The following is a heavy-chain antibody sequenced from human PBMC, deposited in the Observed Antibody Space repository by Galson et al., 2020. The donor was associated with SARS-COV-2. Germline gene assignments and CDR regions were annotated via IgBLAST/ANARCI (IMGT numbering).Heavy chain of an antibody. Sequence: ASESLSLTCTVSGGSISSGDYYWSWIRQPPGKGLEWIGYIYYSGSTYYNPSLKSRVTISVDTSKNQFSLKLSSVTAADTAVYYCASGSPMVRGVIIYLHAFDIWGQGTMVTVSS. V-gene: IGHV4-30-4*01. CDR3: ASGSPMVRGVIIYLHAFDI. CDR2: IYYSGST. CDR1: GGSISSGDYY. D-gene: IGHD3-10*01. J-gene: IGHJ3*02.